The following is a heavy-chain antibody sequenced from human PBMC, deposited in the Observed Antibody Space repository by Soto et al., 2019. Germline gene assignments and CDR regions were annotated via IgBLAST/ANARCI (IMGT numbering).Heavy chain of an antibody. J-gene: IGHJ4*02. Sequence: SETLSLTCTVSGGSISSNYWTWIRQPPGKGLEWIGYVYDSGSTNYNPSLKSRVTISEDTSKSQFSLKVNSMTAAYTAVYYCARYRREAVAGYTLDNWGQGILVTVSS. CDR2: VYDSGST. CDR1: GGSISSNY. CDR3: ARYRREAVAGYTLDN. V-gene: IGHV4-59*01. D-gene: IGHD6-13*01.